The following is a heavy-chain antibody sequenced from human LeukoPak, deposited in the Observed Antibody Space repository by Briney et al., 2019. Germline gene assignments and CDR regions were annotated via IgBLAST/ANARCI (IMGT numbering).Heavy chain of an antibody. CDR1: GFTFSRYA. CDR2: ISSSGSTI. V-gene: IGHV3-48*03. D-gene: IGHD3-22*01. J-gene: IGHJ2*01. Sequence: GGSLRLSCAASGFTFSRYAMNWVRQAPGKGLEWVSYISSSGSTIYYADSVKGRFTISRDNAKNSLYLQMNSLRAEDTAVYYCAATYYYDSSGYSYWYFDLWGRGTLVTVSP. CDR3: AATYYYDSSGYSYWYFDL.